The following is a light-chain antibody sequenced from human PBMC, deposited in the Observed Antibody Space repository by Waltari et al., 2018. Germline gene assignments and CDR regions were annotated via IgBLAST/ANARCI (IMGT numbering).Light chain of an antibody. CDR2: EVS. CDR3: SSYTSSLYV. V-gene: IGLV2-14*01. CDR1: SSDVGGYNY. J-gene: IGLJ1*01. Sequence: QSALTQPASVSGSPGQSITISCTGTSSDVGGYNYVSWYQQHPGKAPKLMIYEVSNRPSGVSNPFSGSKSGNTASLTISGLQAEDEADYYCSSYTSSLYVFGTGTKVTVL.